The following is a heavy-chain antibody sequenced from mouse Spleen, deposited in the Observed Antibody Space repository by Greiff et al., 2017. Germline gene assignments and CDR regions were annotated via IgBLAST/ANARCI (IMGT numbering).Heavy chain of an antibody. CDR1: GFTFSSYT. V-gene: IGHV5-6-4*01. J-gene: IGHJ4*01. D-gene: IGHD1-1*01. Sequence: EVKLMESGGGLVKPGGSLKLSCAASGFTFSSYTMSWVRQTPEKRLEWVATISSGGSYTYYPDSVKGRFTISRDNAKNTLYLQMSSLKSEDTAMYYCTRGTTGNYYAMDYWGQGTSVTVSS. CDR3: TRGTTGNYYAMDY. CDR2: ISSGGSYT.